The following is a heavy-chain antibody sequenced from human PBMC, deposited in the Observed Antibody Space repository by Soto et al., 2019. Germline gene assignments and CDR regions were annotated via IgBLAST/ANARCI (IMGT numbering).Heavy chain of an antibody. Sequence: QLQLQESGPGLVKPSETLSLTCTVSGGSISSSSYYWGWIRQPPGKGLEWVGSIYYSGSTYYNPSLKSRVTISVDTSKNQFSLKLSSVTAADTAVYYCATLWFGESPYWGQGTLVTVSS. D-gene: IGHD3-10*01. CDR1: GGSISSSSYY. J-gene: IGHJ4*02. V-gene: IGHV4-39*01. CDR2: IYYSGST. CDR3: ATLWFGESPY.